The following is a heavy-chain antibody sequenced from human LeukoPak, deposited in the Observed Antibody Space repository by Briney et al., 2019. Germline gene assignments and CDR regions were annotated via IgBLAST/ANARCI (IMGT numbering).Heavy chain of an antibody. J-gene: IGHJ4*02. CDR3: ARLREIPVFGVVTKSTSYFDY. CDR2: IKQDRSEK. Sequence: GGSLRLSCAASGFTFSSYEMNWVRQAPGKVLELVANIKQDRSEKYYVDSVKGRFTISRDNAKNSLYLQMNSLRAEDTAVYYCARLREIPVFGVVTKSTSYFDYWGQGTLVTVSS. CDR1: GFTFSSYE. D-gene: IGHD3-3*01. V-gene: IGHV3-7*01.